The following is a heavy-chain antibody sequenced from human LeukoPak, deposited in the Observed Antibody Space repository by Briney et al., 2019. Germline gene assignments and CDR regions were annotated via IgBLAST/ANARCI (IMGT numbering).Heavy chain of an antibody. CDR2: ISAYNGNT. Sequence: GASVKVSCKASGYTFTSYGISWVRQAPGQGLEWMGWISAYNGNTNYAQKLQGRVTMTTDTSTSTAYMELRSLRSDDTAVYYCARASDSSGWDHQFYFDYWGQGTLVTVSS. CDR3: ARASDSSGWDHQFYFDY. D-gene: IGHD6-19*01. J-gene: IGHJ4*02. CDR1: GYTFTSYG. V-gene: IGHV1-18*01.